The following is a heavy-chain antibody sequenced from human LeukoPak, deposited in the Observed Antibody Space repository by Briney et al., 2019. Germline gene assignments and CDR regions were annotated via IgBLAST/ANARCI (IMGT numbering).Heavy chain of an antibody. D-gene: IGHD6-13*01. J-gene: IGHJ6*02. CDR1: GGSISSSSYY. V-gene: IGHV4-39*01. CDR3: ARDWRQLVPYYYYGMDV. Sequence: SETLSLTCTVSGGSISSSSYYWGWIRQPPGKGLEWIGSIYYSGSTYYNPSLKSRVTISVDTSKNQFSLKLSSVTAADTAVYYCARDWRQLVPYYYYGMDVWGQGTTVTVSS. CDR2: IYYSGST.